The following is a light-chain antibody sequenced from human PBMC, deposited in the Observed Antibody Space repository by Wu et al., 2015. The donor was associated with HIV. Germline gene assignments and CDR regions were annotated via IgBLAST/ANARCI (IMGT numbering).Light chain of an antibody. J-gene: IGKJ1*01. Sequence: DIQMTQSPSTLSASVGDRVTITCRASQNIGTWLAWYQQKRGKAPKLLIYKASTLESGVPSRFSGSGSGTDFTLIISSLQPDDFATYYCQQYSYFSATFGQGTKVEIK. V-gene: IGKV1-5*03. CDR1: QNIGTW. CDR3: QQYSYFSAT. CDR2: KAS.